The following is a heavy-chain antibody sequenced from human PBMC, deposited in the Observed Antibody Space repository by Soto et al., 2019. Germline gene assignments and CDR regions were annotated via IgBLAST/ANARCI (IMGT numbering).Heavy chain of an antibody. CDR2: IYYSGST. Sequence: SETLSLTCTVSGGSISSYYWSWIRQPPGKGLEWIGYIYYSGSTNYNPSLKSRVTISVDTSKNQFSLKLSSVTAADTAVYYCARVNPGIAAAGTWGVSYYYYYMDVWGKGTTVTVSS. CDR3: ARVNPGIAAAGTWGVSYYYYYMDV. D-gene: IGHD6-13*01. V-gene: IGHV4-59*01. CDR1: GGSISSYY. J-gene: IGHJ6*03.